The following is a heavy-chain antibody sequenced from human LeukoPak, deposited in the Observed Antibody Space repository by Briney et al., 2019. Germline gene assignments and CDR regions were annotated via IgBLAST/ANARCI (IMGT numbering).Heavy chain of an antibody. D-gene: IGHD6-19*01. CDR1: GGSISSYY. CDR2: LYNRGST. Sequence: SETLSPTCTVSGGSISSYYWSWIRQPPGKGLEWIGYLYNRGSTNYNPSLKSRVTISVDTSKNQFSLKLRSVTAADTAVYYCARDRPGIAVAGDAFDIWGQGTMVTVSS. V-gene: IGHV4-59*01. CDR3: ARDRPGIAVAGDAFDI. J-gene: IGHJ3*02.